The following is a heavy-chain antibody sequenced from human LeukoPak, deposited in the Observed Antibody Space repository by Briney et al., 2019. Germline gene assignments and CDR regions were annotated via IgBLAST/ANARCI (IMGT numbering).Heavy chain of an antibody. CDR2: IYYSGST. CDR1: DDSIYDYY. V-gene: IGHV4-59*01. D-gene: IGHD6-19*01. J-gene: IGHJ5*02. Sequence: PSETLSLTCTISDDSIYDYYWSWLRQPPGQGLEWIGYIYYSGSTNYNPSLKSRVTMSVDTSKDQLSLKLNSVTAADTAVYYCARGGRTVASNWFDPWGQGTLVTVSS. CDR3: ARGGRTVASNWFDP.